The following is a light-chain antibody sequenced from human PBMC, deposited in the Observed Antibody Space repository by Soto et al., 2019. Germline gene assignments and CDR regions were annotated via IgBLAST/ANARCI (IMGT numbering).Light chain of an antibody. CDR1: QSVLYSANNKNY. CDR2: WAS. Sequence: DIVMTQSPDSLAVSLGERATINCKSSQSVLYSANNKNYLAWYQQKPGRTPKLLIYWASTRESGFPDRFSGSGSGTDFTITISSLQAEDVAVYYCQQYYSKYTFGQGTKLEIK. CDR3: QQYYSKYT. J-gene: IGKJ2*01. V-gene: IGKV4-1*01.